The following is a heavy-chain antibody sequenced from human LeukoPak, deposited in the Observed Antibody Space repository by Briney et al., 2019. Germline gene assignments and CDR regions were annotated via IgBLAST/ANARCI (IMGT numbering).Heavy chain of an antibody. Sequence: PGGSLRLSCAASGFTFSSYAMRWVRQAPGKGLEWVSSISGSGGSTYYADSVKGRFTISRDNSKNTLYLQMNSLRAEDTAVYYCAKDWDYYGSGSYSDYWGQGTLVTVFS. D-gene: IGHD3-10*01. CDR2: ISGSGGST. V-gene: IGHV3-23*01. J-gene: IGHJ4*02. CDR1: GFTFSSYA. CDR3: AKDWDYYGSGSYSDY.